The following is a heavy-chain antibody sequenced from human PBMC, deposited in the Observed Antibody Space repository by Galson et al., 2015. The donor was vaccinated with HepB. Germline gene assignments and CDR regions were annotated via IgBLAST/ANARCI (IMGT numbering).Heavy chain of an antibody. CDR1: GYSFTSYW. CDR3: AREGYDSSGYYGDAFDI. Sequence: QSGAEVKKPGESLRISCKGSGYSFTSYWISWVRQMPGKGLEWMGRIDPSDSYTNYSPSFQGHVTISADKSISTAYLQWSSLKASDTAMYYCAREGYDSSGYYGDAFDIWGQGTMVTVSS. D-gene: IGHD3-22*01. J-gene: IGHJ3*02. CDR2: IDPSDSYT. V-gene: IGHV5-10-1*01.